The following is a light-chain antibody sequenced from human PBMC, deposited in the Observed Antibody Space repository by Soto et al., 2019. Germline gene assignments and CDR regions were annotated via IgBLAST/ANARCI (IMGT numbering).Light chain of an antibody. Sequence: DTPMTQSPSTLSASVGDRVTITCRASQSISSWLAWYQQKPGKAPKLLIYKASSLESGVPSRFSGSGSGTEFTLTISSLQPDDFATYYCQQYNSYRTFGQGTKVDIK. CDR3: QQYNSYRT. CDR1: QSISSW. CDR2: KAS. J-gene: IGKJ1*01. V-gene: IGKV1-5*03.